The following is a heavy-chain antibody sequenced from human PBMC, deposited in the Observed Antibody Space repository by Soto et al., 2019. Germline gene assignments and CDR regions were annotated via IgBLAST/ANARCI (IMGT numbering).Heavy chain of an antibody. D-gene: IGHD3-22*01. CDR3: ARGERSYYDSSGFGYFDY. V-gene: IGHV3-30-3*01. CDR1: GLTFSSYA. J-gene: IGHJ4*02. Sequence: PGGSLRLSCAASGLTFSSYAMHWVRQAPGKGLEWVAVISYDGSNKYYADSVKGRFTISRDNSKNTLYLQMNSLRAEDTAVYYCARGERSYYDSSGFGYFDYWGQGTLVTVSS. CDR2: ISYDGSNK.